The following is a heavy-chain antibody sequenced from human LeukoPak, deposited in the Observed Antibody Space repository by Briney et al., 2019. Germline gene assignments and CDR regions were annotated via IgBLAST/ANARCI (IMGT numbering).Heavy chain of an antibody. V-gene: IGHV3-30*04. CDR2: ISYDGSNK. J-gene: IGHJ6*02. D-gene: IGHD3-10*01. CDR3: ARGYGSGSYWYYYYYGMDV. CDR1: GFTFSSYA. Sequence: GRSLRLSCAASGFTFSSYAMHWVRQAPGKGLEWVAVISYDGSNKYYADSVKGRFTISRDNSKNTLYLQMNGLRAEDTAVYYCARGYGSGSYWYYYYYGMDVWGQGTTVTVSS.